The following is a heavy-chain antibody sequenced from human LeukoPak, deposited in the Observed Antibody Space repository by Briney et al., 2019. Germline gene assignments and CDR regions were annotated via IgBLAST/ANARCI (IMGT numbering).Heavy chain of an antibody. CDR3: ARSHYQTSGYFDQDAFAF. D-gene: IGHD3-22*01. J-gene: IGHJ3*01. V-gene: IGHV3-21*01. Sequence: PGGSLRLSWAASGFTFTSYSMNWVRQAPGKGLEGVSSISGSSKHRYYADSGKGRFTISRDNAKSSLYLQMNSLRAEDTAVYYCARSHYQTSGYFDQDAFAFWGQGTMVTVSS. CDR1: GFTFTSYS. CDR2: ISGSSKHR.